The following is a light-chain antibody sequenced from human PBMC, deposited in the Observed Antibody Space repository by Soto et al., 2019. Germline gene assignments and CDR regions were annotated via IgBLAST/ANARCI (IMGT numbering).Light chain of an antibody. CDR2: GAS. CDR3: QQYGSSPYT. Sequence: EIVLTQSPGTLSLSPGERATLSCRASQSVRSSYLAWYQQKPGQAPRLLIYGASSRATGIPDRFSGSGSGTDVTLTISRLEPEDFAVYYCQQYGSSPYTFGQGTKLEIK. V-gene: IGKV3-20*01. J-gene: IGKJ2*01. CDR1: QSVRSSY.